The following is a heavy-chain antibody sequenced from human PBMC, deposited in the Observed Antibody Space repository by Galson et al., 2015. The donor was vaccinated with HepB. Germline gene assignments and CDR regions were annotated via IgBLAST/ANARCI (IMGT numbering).Heavy chain of an antibody. Sequence: LRLSCAASGFTFSSNWMTWVRRAPGKGLEWVANIKQDGSEKYYVGSVKGRFTVSRDNAKNSLYLQMNSLRAEDTAVYYCARNSLIGELLVDWGQGTLVTVSS. D-gene: IGHD3-10*01. J-gene: IGHJ4*02. CDR2: IKQDGSEK. V-gene: IGHV3-7*03. CDR3: ARNSLIGELLVD. CDR1: GFTFSSNW.